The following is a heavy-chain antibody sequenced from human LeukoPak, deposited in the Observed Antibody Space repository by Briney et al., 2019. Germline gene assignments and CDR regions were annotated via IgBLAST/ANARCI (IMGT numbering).Heavy chain of an antibody. V-gene: IGHV3-23*01. Sequence: GGSLRLSCAASGFTFSSYAMSWVRQAPGKGLEWVSAISGSGGSTYYADSVKGRFTISRDNSKNTLYLQMNSLRAEDMAVYYCAKDPGKDRSGGYFDYWGQGTLVTVSS. CDR2: ISGSGGST. CDR3: AKDPGKDRSGGYFDY. J-gene: IGHJ4*02. D-gene: IGHD3-22*01. CDR1: GFTFSSYA.